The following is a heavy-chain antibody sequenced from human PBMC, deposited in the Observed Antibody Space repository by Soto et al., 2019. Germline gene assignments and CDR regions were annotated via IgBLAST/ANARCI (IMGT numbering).Heavy chain of an antibody. CDR3: SRSSALTVSGIGAMDV. Sequence: GASVKVSCKASGYSFTGYYIHWVRQAPGQGLGWMGWINPQNGGTKYAQKFQGRVTMTRDTSINTAYVELSGLRSDDSAVFYCSRSSALTVSGIGAMDVWGQGATVTVSS. J-gene: IGHJ6*02. CDR1: GYSFTGYY. D-gene: IGHD1-1*01. V-gene: IGHV1-2*02. CDR2: INPQNGGT.